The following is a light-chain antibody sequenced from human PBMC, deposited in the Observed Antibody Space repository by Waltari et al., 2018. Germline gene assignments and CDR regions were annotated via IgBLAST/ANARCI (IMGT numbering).Light chain of an antibody. V-gene: IGLV2-14*03. J-gene: IGLJ2*01. CDR1: GSDVGSYVY. Sequence: QSALTQPASVSGSPGQSITISCTGTGSDVGSYVYVSWYQQHPGKGPKLMIFDVSNRPSGVSNVFSGSKDGNTASLTISGLQAEDEVDYYCSSYTSSGTVIFGGGTKLTVL. CDR3: SSYTSSGTVI. CDR2: DVS.